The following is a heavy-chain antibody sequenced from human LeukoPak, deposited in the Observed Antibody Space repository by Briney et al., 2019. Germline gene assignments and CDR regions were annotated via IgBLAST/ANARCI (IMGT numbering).Heavy chain of an antibody. V-gene: IGHV3-23*01. J-gene: IGHJ4*02. CDR2: ISSSGETT. D-gene: IGHD1-26*01. CDR3: VRDMGAPYYFDY. CDR1: GFTFSSYA. Sequence: GGSLRLSCATSGFTFSSYAMSWVRQAPGKGLEWVSAISSSGETTYYADSVKGRFTISRDNSKNTLYLQMNSLRAEDTAIYYCVRDMGAPYYFDYWGQGTLVTVSS.